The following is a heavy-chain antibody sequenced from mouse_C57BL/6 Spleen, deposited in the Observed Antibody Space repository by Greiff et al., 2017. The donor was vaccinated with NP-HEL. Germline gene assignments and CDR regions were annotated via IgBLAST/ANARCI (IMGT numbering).Heavy chain of an antibody. V-gene: IGHV6-3*01. Sequence: EVKLMESGGGLVQPGGSMKLSCVASGFTFSNYWMNWVRQSPEKGLEWVAQIRLKSDNYATHYAESVKGRFTISRDDSKSSVYLQMNNLRAEDTGIYYCTVDWAFDYWGQGTTLTVSS. CDR3: TVDWAFDY. CDR2: IRLKSDNYAT. CDR1: GFTFSNYW. D-gene: IGHD4-1*01. J-gene: IGHJ2*01.